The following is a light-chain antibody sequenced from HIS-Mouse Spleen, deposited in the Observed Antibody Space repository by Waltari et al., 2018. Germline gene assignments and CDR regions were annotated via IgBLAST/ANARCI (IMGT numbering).Light chain of an antibody. CDR1: QSVSSY. J-gene: IGKJ4*01. CDR2: DAS. Sequence: EIVLTQSPATLSLSPGERATLSCRASQSVSSYLAWYQQKPGQAPRLLIYDASNRATGILARFSGSWSGTDFTLTISSLEPEDFAVYYCQQRSNWPPTFGGGTKVEIK. CDR3: QQRSNWPPT. V-gene: IGKV3-11*01.